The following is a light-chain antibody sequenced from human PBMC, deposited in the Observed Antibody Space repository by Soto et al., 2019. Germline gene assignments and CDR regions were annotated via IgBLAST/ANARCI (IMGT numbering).Light chain of an antibody. V-gene: IGKV1-5*03. CDR1: QRISIW. CDR2: KAS. J-gene: IGKJ2*01. Sequence: DIQMTQSPSTVSASIGDRVTITCRASQRISIWLAWYQQKPGKAPKLLIYKASSLESGVPSRFSGSGSGTEFTLTISRLQPDDFATYYCQQYDSFLYTFGQGTRVEI. CDR3: QQYDSFLYT.